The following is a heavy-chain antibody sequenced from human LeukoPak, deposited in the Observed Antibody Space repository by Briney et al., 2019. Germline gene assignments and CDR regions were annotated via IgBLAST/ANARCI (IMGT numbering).Heavy chain of an antibody. CDR2: IYYSGST. D-gene: IGHD6-19*01. CDR3: ARGSIAVAPAYYFDY. CDR1: GGSISSYY. V-gene: IGHV4-59*01. J-gene: IGHJ4*02. Sequence: SETLSLTCTVPGGSISSYYWSWIRQPPGKGLEWIGYIYYSGSTNYNPSLKSRVTISVDTSKNQFSLKLSSVTAADTAVYYCARGSIAVAPAYYFDYWGQGTLVTVSS.